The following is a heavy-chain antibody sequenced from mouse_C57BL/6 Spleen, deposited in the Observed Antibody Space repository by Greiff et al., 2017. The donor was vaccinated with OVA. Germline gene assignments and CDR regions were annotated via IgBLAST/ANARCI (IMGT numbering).Heavy chain of an antibody. CDR2: ISYDGSN. J-gene: IGHJ2*01. CDR1: GFSITSGYF. V-gene: IGHV3-6*01. D-gene: IGHD2-3*01. Sequence: EVQLQESGPGLVKPSQSLSLTCSVTGFSITSGYFWNWLRPLPGNKLEWMGYISYDGSNKYNPSLRNRISITRDTSKNQFFLKLNSVTTEDTATYYCAMNDGYSGGYFDYWGQGTTLTVSS. CDR3: AMNDGYSGGYFDY.